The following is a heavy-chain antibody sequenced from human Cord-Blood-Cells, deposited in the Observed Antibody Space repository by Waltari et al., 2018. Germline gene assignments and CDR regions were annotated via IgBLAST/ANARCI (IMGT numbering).Heavy chain of an antibody. Sequence: EVQLVESGGGLIQPGGSLRLSCAAFGFTVSRNYQRWVRQAPGKGLECVSVIYSGGSTYYADSVKGRFTISRDNSKNTLYLQMNSLRAEDTAVYYCARSNHDAFDIWGQGTMVTVSS. CDR2: IYSGGST. CDR3: ARSNHDAFDI. V-gene: IGHV3-53*01. CDR1: GFTVSRNY. D-gene: IGHD7-27*01. J-gene: IGHJ3*02.